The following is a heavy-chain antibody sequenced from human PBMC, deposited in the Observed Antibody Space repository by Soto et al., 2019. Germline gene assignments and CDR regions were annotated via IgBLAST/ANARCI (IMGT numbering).Heavy chain of an antibody. CDR3: AREGMPGTIDY. CDR1: GFTFSSSA. J-gene: IGHJ4*02. V-gene: IGHV3-23*01. CDR2: ITISGDST. D-gene: IGHD2-2*01. Sequence: EVQLLESGGGMVQPGGSLRLSCAASGFTFSSSAMNWVRQAPGKGLEWVSVITISGDSTSYADSVKGRFTISRDNSKNTLYLQMNSLRAGDTAVYYCAREGMPGTIDYWGQGTLVTVAS.